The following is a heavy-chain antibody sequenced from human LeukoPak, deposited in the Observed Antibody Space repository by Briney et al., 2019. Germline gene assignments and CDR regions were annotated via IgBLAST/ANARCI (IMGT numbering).Heavy chain of an antibody. V-gene: IGHV3-30*02. CDR2: IRYDGINK. Sequence: GGSLRLSCAASGFTFSTHGMHWVRQAPGKGLEWVAFIRYDGINKYYADSVKGRFTISRDNSKNTLYLQMNSLRAEDTAVYYCARDWSGTPFDPWGQGTLVTVSS. CDR1: GFTFSTHG. D-gene: IGHD1-1*01. CDR3: ARDWSGTPFDP. J-gene: IGHJ5*02.